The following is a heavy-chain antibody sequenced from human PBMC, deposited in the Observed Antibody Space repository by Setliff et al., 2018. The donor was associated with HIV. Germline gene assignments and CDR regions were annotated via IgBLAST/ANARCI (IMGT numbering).Heavy chain of an antibody. Sequence: KSSETLSLTCSVSGGSINNDIYFWSWIRQHPGKGLEWIGYIYYSGSTYYNPSLKSRITISVDTSKNQFSLRLSSVTAADTAVYYCARSGSSSPYYFDYWGQGTLVTVSS. CDR1: GGSINNDIYF. CDR2: IYYSGST. V-gene: IGHV4-31*03. J-gene: IGHJ4*02. CDR3: ARSGSSSPYYFDY. D-gene: IGHD6-6*01.